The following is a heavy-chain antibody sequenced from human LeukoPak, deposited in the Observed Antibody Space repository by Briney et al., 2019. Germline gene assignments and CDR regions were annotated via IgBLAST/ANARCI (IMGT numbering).Heavy chain of an antibody. CDR3: ARHSASESSSWLDSGENAFDI. Sequence: PGGSLRLSCAASGFTFSSYWMSWVRQAPGKGLEWVASVKEEVGAKDYVDSVKGRFTISRDNAKNSLYLQMNSLRAEDTAVYYCARHSASESSSWLDSGENAFDIWGQGTMVTVSS. CDR1: GFTFSSYW. V-gene: IGHV3-7*03. J-gene: IGHJ3*02. D-gene: IGHD6-13*01. CDR2: VKEEVGAK.